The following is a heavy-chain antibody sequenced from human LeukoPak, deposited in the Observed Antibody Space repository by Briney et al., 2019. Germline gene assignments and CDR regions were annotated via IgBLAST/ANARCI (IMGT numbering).Heavy chain of an antibody. CDR2: IYYSGST. D-gene: IGHD6-19*01. CDR1: GGSISSSSYY. J-gene: IGHJ5*02. CDR3: ARGSGWSRLNWFDP. Sequence: PSETLSLTCTVSGGSISSSSYYWCWIRRPPGKGLEWIGSIYYSGSTYYNPSLKSRVTISVDTSKNQFSLKLSSVTAADTAVYYCARGSGWSRLNWFDPWGQGTLVTVSS. V-gene: IGHV4-39*01.